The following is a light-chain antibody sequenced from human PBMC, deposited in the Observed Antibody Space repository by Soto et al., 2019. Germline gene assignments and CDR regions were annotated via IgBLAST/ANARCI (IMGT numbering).Light chain of an antibody. CDR1: SANIGSNF. V-gene: IGLV1-51*01. Sequence: QSVLTQPPSVSAAPGQKVTISCSGSSANIGSNFVSWYQQLPGTAPKLVIYDSDRRPSEIPDRFSGSKSGTSATLDITGLRAGGEGDWYCGPCHDRLSAVLFGGGT. CDR2: DSD. CDR3: GPCHDRLSAVL. J-gene: IGLJ2*01.